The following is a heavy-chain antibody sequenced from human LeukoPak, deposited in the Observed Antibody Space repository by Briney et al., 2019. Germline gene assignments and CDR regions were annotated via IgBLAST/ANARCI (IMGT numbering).Heavy chain of an antibody. CDR3: AKEDNFPPQY. Sequence: GGSLRLSCAASGFTLSSYAMSWARHAPGKGLEWVSAIRGSGGSTYYADSVKGRFTISRDKSKNTLYLQMNSLRAEDTAVYYCAKEDNFPPQYWGQGTLVTVSS. D-gene: IGHD2-15*01. J-gene: IGHJ4*02. CDR1: GFTLSSYA. CDR2: IRGSGGST. V-gene: IGHV3-23*01.